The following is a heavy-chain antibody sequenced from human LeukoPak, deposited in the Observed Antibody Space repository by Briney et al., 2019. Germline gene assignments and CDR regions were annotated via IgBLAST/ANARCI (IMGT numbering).Heavy chain of an antibody. D-gene: IGHD4-17*01. CDR1: GVTFSSYG. V-gene: IGHV3-30*02. J-gene: IGHJ4*02. Sequence: AGGSLRLSCAASGVTFSSYGMHWVRQAPGKGLGWVGFIRYDGSNKYYADSVKGRFTISRDNSKNTLYLQMNSLRAEDTAVYYCAKDYAYGDYYFDYWGQGTLVTVSS. CDR2: IRYDGSNK. CDR3: AKDYAYGDYYFDY.